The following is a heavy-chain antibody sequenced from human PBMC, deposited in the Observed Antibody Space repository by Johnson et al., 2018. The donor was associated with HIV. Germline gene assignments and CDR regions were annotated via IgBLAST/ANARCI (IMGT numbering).Heavy chain of an antibody. D-gene: IGHD6-19*01. CDR2: LLHDANGQ. CDR3: AREGGRIAVAGPSRENDACDI. V-gene: IGHV3-30*09. J-gene: IGHJ3*02. CDR1: GLSFSNHA. Sequence: QVQLVESGGGVVQPGRSLRLSCVVSGLSFSNHAIYWVRQAPGKGLRWVPILLHDANGQHYADSVKGRFAISRGYSKNTVYLQMNSLRAEATAVYYCAREGGRIAVAGPSRENDACDIWGQGTMVTVSS.